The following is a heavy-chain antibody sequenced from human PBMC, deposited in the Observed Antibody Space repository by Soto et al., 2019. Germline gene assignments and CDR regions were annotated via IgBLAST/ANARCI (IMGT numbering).Heavy chain of an antibody. V-gene: IGHV3-30-3*01. CDR1: GFTFRNHA. Sequence: QVQLVESGGGVVQPGGSLRLSCAASGFTFRNHAMHWVRQAPGKGLECLAVIAHDGSNAFYRDSVKGRFTVSRDNSKNTLYLYMNSLRSEDTGVYYCARGDREDILVVVGALASEYGTDIWGQGTTVIVSS. J-gene: IGHJ6*02. D-gene: IGHD2-15*01. CDR3: ARGDREDILVVVGALASEYGTDI. CDR2: IAHDGSNA.